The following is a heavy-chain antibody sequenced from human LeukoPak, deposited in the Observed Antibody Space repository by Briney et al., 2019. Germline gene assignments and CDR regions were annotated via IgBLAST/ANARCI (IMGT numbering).Heavy chain of an antibody. CDR3: AKLYSSGSHDDY. D-gene: IGHD6-19*01. V-gene: IGHV3-30*18. CDR1: GFTFSSYG. J-gene: IGHJ4*02. CDR2: ISYDGSNK. Sequence: PGGSLRLSCAASGFTFSSYGMHWVRQAPGKGLEWVAVISYDGSNKYYADSVKGRFTISRDNSKNTLYLQMNSLRAEDTAVYYCAKLYSSGSHDDYWGQGTLVTVSS.